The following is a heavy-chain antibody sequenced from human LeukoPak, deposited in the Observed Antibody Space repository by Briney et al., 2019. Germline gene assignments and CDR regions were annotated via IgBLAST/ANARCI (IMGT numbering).Heavy chain of an antibody. CDR3: ATDEAGYYGSGSYSY. D-gene: IGHD3-10*01. CDR1: GYTFTSYG. Sequence: ASVKVSCKASGYTFTSYGISWVRQAPGQGLEWMGWISAYNGNTNYAQKLQGRVTMTTDTSTSTAYMELRSLRSDDTAVYYCATDEAGYYGSGSYSYWGQGTLVTVSS. V-gene: IGHV1-18*01. J-gene: IGHJ4*02. CDR2: ISAYNGNT.